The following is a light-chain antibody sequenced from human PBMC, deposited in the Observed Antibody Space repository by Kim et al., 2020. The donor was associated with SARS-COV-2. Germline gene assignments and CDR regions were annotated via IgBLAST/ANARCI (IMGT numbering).Light chain of an antibody. CDR2: GAS. Sequence: VSPREGGTLSCRASQSISNNLTWSQQKLGQATRLLIYGASTRATGIPARFSGSGSGTEFTLTISSLQSEDFAVYYCQQYNNWPITFGQGTRLEIK. CDR3: QQYNNWPIT. CDR1: QSISNN. J-gene: IGKJ5*01. V-gene: IGKV3-15*01.